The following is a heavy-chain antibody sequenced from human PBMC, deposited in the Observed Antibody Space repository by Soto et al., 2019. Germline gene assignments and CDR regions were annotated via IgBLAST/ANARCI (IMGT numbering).Heavy chain of an antibody. V-gene: IGHV1-69*13. CDR3: ATKIGGVARFDP. CDR2: LIPIFGTT. Sequence: ASVKVSCKASGDTFSNFPVNWVRQAPGQGLEWMGGLIPIFGTTTYAQRFQGRVTITADESTSTVYMELTSLMSEDTAVYYCATKIGGVARFDPWGQGTLVTVSS. D-gene: IGHD3-3*01. CDR1: GDTFSNFP. J-gene: IGHJ5*02.